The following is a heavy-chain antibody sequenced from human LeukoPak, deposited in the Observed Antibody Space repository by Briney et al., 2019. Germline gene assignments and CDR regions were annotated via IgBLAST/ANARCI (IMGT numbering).Heavy chain of an antibody. Sequence: PSETLSLTCTVSGDSLSRSSWSWIRQSPGGGLEWIGYMFYGGTTNHNPSLKGRVTMSMVTSKDQFSLSLRSVTAADTAVYFCVRHWVHDFGGSDWYFDLWGRGTLVTVSS. D-gene: IGHD4-23*01. CDR1: GDSLSRSS. V-gene: IGHV4-59*08. CDR3: VRHWVHDFGGSDWYFDL. CDR2: MFYGGTT. J-gene: IGHJ2*01.